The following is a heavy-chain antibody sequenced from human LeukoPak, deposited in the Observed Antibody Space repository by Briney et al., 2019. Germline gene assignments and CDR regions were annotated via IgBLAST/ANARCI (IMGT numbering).Heavy chain of an antibody. V-gene: IGHV3-33*06. CDR2: IWYDGSNK. CDR1: GFTFSSYG. D-gene: IGHD6-13*01. CDR3: AKERYSSSSLFAVTPFDY. J-gene: IGHJ4*02. Sequence: GRSLRLSCAASGFTFSSYGMHWVRQAPGKGLEWVAVIWYDGSNKYYVDSVKGRFTISRDNSKNTLYLQMNSLRLEDTAVYYCAKERYSSSSLFAVTPFDYWGQGTRITVSS.